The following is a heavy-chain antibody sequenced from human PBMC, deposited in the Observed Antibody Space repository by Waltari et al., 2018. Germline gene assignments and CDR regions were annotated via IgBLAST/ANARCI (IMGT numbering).Heavy chain of an antibody. Sequence: QVQLVESGGGVVQPGGSLRLSCAASGFTFSSSGLHWVRQAPGKGLEWVAFIRYDGSNKYYADSVKGRFTISRDNSKNTLYLQMNSLRAEDTAVYYCAKDGSSGSDYWGQGTLVTVSS. J-gene: IGHJ4*02. CDR2: IRYDGSNK. V-gene: IGHV3-30*02. D-gene: IGHD2-15*01. CDR3: AKDGSSGSDY. CDR1: GFTFSSSG.